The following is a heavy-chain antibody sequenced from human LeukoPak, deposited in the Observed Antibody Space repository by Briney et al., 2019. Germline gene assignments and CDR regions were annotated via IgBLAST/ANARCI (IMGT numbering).Heavy chain of an antibody. CDR1: GFTFSDYW. CDR3: ATGGAPGFYFDY. V-gene: IGHV3-7*01. J-gene: IGHJ4*02. Sequence: GGSLRLSFATSGFTFSDYWMSWVRQAPGKGLEWVANIKQDVSEKYYVDSVKGRFTISRDNAKNSLYLQTNSLRAEDAAVYYCATGGAPGFYFDYWGQGILVTVSS. CDR2: IKQDVSEK. D-gene: IGHD3-10*01.